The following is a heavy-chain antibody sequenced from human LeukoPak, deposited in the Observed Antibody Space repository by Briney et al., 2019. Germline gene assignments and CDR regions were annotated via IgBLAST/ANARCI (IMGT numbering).Heavy chain of an antibody. CDR2: IYSGSDA. J-gene: IGHJ4*02. CDR1: GFTVSSNY. V-gene: IGHV3-53*01. D-gene: IGHD5-18*01. CDR3: AREDGYSYGNY. Sequence: GGSLRLSCAASGFTVSSNYMSWVRQAPGKGLEWVSVIYSGSDAYYADSVKGRFTISRDNSNNTLYLQMNSLRAEDTAVYYCAREDGYSYGNYWGQGTLVTVSS.